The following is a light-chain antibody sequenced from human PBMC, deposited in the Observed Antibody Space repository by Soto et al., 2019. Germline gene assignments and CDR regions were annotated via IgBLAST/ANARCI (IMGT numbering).Light chain of an antibody. CDR1: SGHSNYA. CDR3: QTWGTGIHV. J-gene: IGLJ1*01. Sequence: QPVLTQSPSASASLGASVKLTCTLSSGHSNYAIAWHQQQPEKGPRYLMKLNSDGSHFKGDGIPDRFAGSSSGAERYLTISTRQSEDEADYYCQTWGTGIHVFGTGTKLTVL. V-gene: IGLV4-69*01. CDR2: LNSDGSH.